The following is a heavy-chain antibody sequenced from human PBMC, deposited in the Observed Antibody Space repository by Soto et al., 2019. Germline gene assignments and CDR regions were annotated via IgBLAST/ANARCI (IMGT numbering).Heavy chain of an antibody. CDR1: GFTSSNYW. CDR2: LNRDGSRT. D-gene: IGHD1-26*01. Sequence: AQLVDSGGGLVQPGGSLRLSCAASGFTSSNYWMHWVRQVPGQGPVWVSRLNRDGSRTDYADSVRGRFTIFRDNARNTLDLQRNSLRAEDTAMYYCARDLGGDGSYWGQGTLVTVYS. J-gene: IGHJ4*02. V-gene: IGHV3-74*01. CDR3: ARDLGGDGSY.